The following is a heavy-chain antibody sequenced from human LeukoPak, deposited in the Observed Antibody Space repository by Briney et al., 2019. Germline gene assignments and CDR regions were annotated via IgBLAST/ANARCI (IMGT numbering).Heavy chain of an antibody. J-gene: IGHJ4*02. CDR3: ANKVYCSTTSCYHAGY. CDR1: GESISSTNW. CDR2: IYHSGTT. D-gene: IGHD2-2*01. V-gene: IGHV4-4*02. Sequence: SGTLSLTCAVSGESISSTNWWSWVRQAPGKGLEWIGEIYHSGTTKYNPSLKSRVTISFDTSKNQFSLYLRSVTAADTAVYFCANKVYCSTTSCYHAGYWGQGTLVTVSS.